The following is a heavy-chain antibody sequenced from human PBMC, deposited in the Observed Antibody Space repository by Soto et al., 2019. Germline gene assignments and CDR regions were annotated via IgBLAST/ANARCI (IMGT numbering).Heavy chain of an antibody. V-gene: IGHV4-31*03. J-gene: IGHJ5*02. CDR3: ATSIYCSGGSCYSGVSWFDP. Sequence: QVQLQESGPGLVKPSQTLSLTCTVSGGSISSGGYYWSWIRQHPGKGLEWIGYIYYSGSTYYNPSLKSRVTISVDTSKNQFSLKLSSVTAADTAVYYCATSIYCSGGSCYSGVSWFDPWGQGTLVTVSS. D-gene: IGHD2-15*01. CDR2: IYYSGST. CDR1: GGSISSGGYY.